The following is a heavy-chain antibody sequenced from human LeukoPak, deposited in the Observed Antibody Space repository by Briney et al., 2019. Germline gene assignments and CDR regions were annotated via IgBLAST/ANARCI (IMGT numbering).Heavy chain of an antibody. Sequence: GRSLRLSCAASGFTFSSFGMHWVRQAPGKGLEWVALIWDDGSSKNYAGSVKGRFTIPRDNSKNTLYLQTDSLRVDDTAVYYCVRDRDYSAGFPYYYMDVWGTGTTVTVSS. V-gene: IGHV3-33*01. CDR2: IWDDGSSK. D-gene: IGHD4-11*01. CDR1: GFTFSSFG. CDR3: VRDRDYSAGFPYYYMDV. J-gene: IGHJ6*03.